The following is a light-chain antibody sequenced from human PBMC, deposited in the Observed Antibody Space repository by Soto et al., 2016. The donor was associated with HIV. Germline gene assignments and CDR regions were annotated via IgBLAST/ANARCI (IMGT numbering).Light chain of an antibody. CDR1: NIGSKS. CDR3: QVFDRSTDHVV. Sequence: SYELTQPPSVSVAPGKTASLSCGGNNIGSKSVHWYQQRPGQAPVLVVHDDRDRPSGIAERFSGSNSGNTATLTISRVEVGDEADYYCQVFDRSTDHVVFGGGTKLTV. V-gene: IGLV3-21*03. J-gene: IGLJ2*01. CDR2: DDR.